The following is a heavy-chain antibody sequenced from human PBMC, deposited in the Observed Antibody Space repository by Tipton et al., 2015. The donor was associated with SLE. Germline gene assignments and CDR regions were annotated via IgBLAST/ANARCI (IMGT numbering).Heavy chain of an antibody. V-gene: IGHV4-38-2*01. CDR3: ARGLRITMNRPIFDY. Sequence: PGLVKPSETLSLKCAVSGYSISAGYYWGWVRQPPGKGLEWIGAIYYSGTTFYNPSFKSRVTISVDTSKNQFSLKLSSVTAADTAVYYCARGLRITMNRPIFDYWGQGTLVTVSS. CDR2: IYYSGTT. CDR1: GYSISAGYY. J-gene: IGHJ4*02. D-gene: IGHD3-22*01.